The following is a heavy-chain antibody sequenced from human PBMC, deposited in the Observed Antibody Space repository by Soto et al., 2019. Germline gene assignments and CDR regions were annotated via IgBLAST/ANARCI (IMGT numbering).Heavy chain of an antibody. CDR3: AKGVNSGWDY. CDR1: GFSFSSYA. D-gene: IGHD2-21*01. J-gene: IGHJ4*02. Sequence: EVQLLESGGGLVQPGGSLRLSCAASGFSFSSYAMSWVRRAPGKWLEWVSAISDGGGRTYYADSVKGRFTISRDNSKNTLYLRMNSLRAEDTAVYYCAKGVNSGWDYRGQGILVTVSS. V-gene: IGHV3-23*01. CDR2: ISDGGGRT.